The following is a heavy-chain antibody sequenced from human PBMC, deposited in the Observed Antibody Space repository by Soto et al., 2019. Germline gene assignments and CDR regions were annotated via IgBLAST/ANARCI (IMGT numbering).Heavy chain of an antibody. CDR2: ISYDGTNK. V-gene: IGHV3-30*18. CDR1: GFAFSNYG. J-gene: IGHJ3*02. Sequence: LRLSCAASGFAFSNYGIHWVRQAPGKGLEWVAVISYDGTNKYYGDSVKGRFTISRDNSKSTLYLQMNSLRAEDTAVYYCAKERTYYYDSSGYSHDAFDIWGQGTMVTGSS. CDR3: AKERTYYYDSSGYSHDAFDI. D-gene: IGHD3-22*01.